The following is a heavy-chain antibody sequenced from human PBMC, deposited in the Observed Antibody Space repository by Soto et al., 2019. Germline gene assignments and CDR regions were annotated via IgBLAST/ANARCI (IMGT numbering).Heavy chain of an antibody. CDR3: ARDWNYIFDY. CDR1: GYTFTTYG. V-gene: IGHV1-18*01. CDR2: ISPYNGNT. J-gene: IGHJ4*02. D-gene: IGHD1-7*01. Sequence: ASVKVSCKASGYTFTTYGLSWVRQAPGQGLEWMGWISPYNGNTDYAQNFQGRVTMTADTSTSTVYMELRSLRSDDTAVYYCARDWNYIFDYWGQGSLVTVSS.